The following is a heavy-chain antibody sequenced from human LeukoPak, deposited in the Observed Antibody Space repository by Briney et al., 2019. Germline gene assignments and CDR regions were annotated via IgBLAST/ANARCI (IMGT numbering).Heavy chain of an antibody. J-gene: IGHJ4*02. CDR3: ATTGLSSSSMFGDY. CDR1: GGSISSGGYY. D-gene: IGHD6-6*01. CDR2: IYHSGST. V-gene: IGHV4-30-2*01. Sequence: PSQTLSLTCTVSGGSISSGGYYWSWIRQPPGKGLEWIGYIYHSGSTYYNPSLKSRVTISVDRSKNQFSLKLSSVTAADTAVYYCATTGLSSSSMFGDYWGQGTLVTVSS.